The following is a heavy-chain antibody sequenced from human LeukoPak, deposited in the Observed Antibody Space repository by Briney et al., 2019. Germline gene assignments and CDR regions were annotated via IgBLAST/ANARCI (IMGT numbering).Heavy chain of an antibody. CDR2: IKQDGSEK. Sequence: GGSLRLSCAASGFTFSSYWMSWVRQAPGKGLEWVANIKQDGSEKYYVDSVKGRFTISRDNAKNSLYLQMNSLRAEDTAVYYCARFVTYGSGSYYGDGMDVWGQGTTVTVSS. CDR3: ARFVTYGSGSYYGDGMDV. CDR1: GFTFSSYW. J-gene: IGHJ6*02. D-gene: IGHD3-10*01. V-gene: IGHV3-7*01.